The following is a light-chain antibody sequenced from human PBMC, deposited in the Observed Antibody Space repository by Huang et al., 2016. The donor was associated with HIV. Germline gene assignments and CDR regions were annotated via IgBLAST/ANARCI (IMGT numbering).Light chain of an antibody. CDR3: QHSDGLSPLT. Sequence: AIRMTQSPSSLSASTGDRVTITCRASQDIGTSLAWYQHRPGKVPVLLIFDASNLQRVVPSRFTGSGSRTVFTLTIACLQVEDVATYYCQHSDGLSPLTFGGGTKVDI. J-gene: IGKJ4*01. CDR1: QDIGTS. V-gene: IGKV1-8*01. CDR2: DAS.